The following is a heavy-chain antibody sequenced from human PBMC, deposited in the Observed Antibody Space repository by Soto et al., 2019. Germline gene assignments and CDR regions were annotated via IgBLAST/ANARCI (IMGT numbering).Heavy chain of an antibody. D-gene: IGHD6-19*01. CDR1: GGTFSSYT. V-gene: IGHV1-69*02. CDR3: ARSLAIAVPVPAY. Sequence: QVQLVQSGAEVKKPGSSVKVSCKASGGTFSSYTISWVRQAPGQGLEWMGRIIPILGLANYAQRFQGRVTFTADKSTSTAYLELNSLSSEDTAVYYCARSLAIAVPVPAYWGQGTLVTVSS. J-gene: IGHJ4*02. CDR2: IIPILGLA.